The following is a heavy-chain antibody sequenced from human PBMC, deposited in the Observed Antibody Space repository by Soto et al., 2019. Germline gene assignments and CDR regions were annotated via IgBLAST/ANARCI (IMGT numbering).Heavy chain of an antibody. J-gene: IGHJ3*01. CDR3: ARHAAARRAGVLAFQV. V-gene: IGHV4-39*01. CDR2: IFYSGNI. Sequence: QLHLQESGPGLVKPSETLSLSCIVSGGSISRSPYSWAWLRQPPGQGLEWIGTIFYSGNIYYRASLQSRVSIFVETTKEQFSLKVRSVTAADPGFYYCARHAAARRAGVLAFQVWGQGTPVTVS. CDR1: GGSISRSPYS. D-gene: IGHD5-18*01.